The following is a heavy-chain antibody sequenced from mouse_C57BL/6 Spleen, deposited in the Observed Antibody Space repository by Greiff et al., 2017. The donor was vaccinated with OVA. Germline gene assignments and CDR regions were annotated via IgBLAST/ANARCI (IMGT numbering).Heavy chain of an antibody. D-gene: IGHD1-1*01. Sequence: QVQLQQPGAELVRPGSSVKLSCKASGYTFTSYWMHWVKQRPIQGLEWIGNIDPSDSETHYNQKFKDKATLTVYKSSSTAYMQLSSLTSEDSAVYYCARTITTVVGYFDVWGTGTTVTVSS. CDR3: ARTITTVVGYFDV. V-gene: IGHV1-52*01. CDR2: IDPSDSET. CDR1: GYTFTSYW. J-gene: IGHJ1*03.